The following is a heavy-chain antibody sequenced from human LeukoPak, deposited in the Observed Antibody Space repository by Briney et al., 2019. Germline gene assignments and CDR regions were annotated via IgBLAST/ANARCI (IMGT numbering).Heavy chain of an antibody. V-gene: IGHV4-39*02. CDR3: ARDRRVRSGYKTVDY. D-gene: IGHD5-12*01. Sequence: PSETLSLTCTVSGGSISSSSYYWGWIRQPPGKGLEWIGSIYYSGSTYYNPSLKSRVTISVDTSKNQFSLKLSSVTAADTAVYYCARDRRVRSGYKTVDYWGQGTLVTVSS. CDR2: IYYSGST. CDR1: GGSISSSSYY. J-gene: IGHJ4*02.